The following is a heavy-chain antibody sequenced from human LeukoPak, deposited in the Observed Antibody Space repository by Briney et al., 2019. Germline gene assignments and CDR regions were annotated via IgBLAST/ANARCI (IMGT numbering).Heavy chain of an antibody. D-gene: IGHD4-11*01. CDR1: GFIFGRYG. CDR2: ISYDGNNK. CDR3: AREYQDYTLAY. Sequence: GRPLRLSCAASGFIFGRYGMHWVRQAPGTGLEWVAVISYDGNNKYYANSVKGRFTISRDNSRNTLYLQMNSLRPEDTAVYYCAREYQDYTLAYWGQGALVTVSS. V-gene: IGHV3-30*03. J-gene: IGHJ4*02.